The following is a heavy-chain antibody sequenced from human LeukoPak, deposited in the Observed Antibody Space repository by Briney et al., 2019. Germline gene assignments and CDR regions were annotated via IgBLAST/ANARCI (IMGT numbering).Heavy chain of an antibody. Sequence: PGRSLRLSCAASGFTFSSFGMHWVRQAPGKGLEWVAFISYGGSNDYYADSVKGRFTISRDNSKNTLYLRMNSLRAEDTAVYYCGSGNYLVYWGQGTLVTVSS. J-gene: IGHJ4*02. CDR2: ISYGGSND. V-gene: IGHV3-30*03. D-gene: IGHD1-26*01. CDR1: GFTFSSFG. CDR3: GSGNYLVY.